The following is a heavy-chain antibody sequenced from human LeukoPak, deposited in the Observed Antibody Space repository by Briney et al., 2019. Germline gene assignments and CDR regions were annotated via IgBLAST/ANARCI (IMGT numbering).Heavy chain of an antibody. J-gene: IGHJ6*03. CDR2: MNPNSGNT. D-gene: IGHD2-15*01. CDR1: GYTFTSYD. Sequence: ASVKVSCKASGYTFTSYDINWVRQATGQGLEWMGWMNPNSGNTGYAQKFQGRVTMTRNTSISTAYMELSSLRSEDTAVYYCARGYCSGGSCYYYYYYYYMDVWGKGTTVTISS. V-gene: IGHV1-8*01. CDR3: ARGYCSGGSCYYYYYYYYMDV.